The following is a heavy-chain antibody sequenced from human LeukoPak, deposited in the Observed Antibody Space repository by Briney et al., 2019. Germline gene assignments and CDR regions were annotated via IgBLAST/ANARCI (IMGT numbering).Heavy chain of an antibody. J-gene: IGHJ4*02. CDR2: INQDGSEK. CDR3: ARDDGYYYGSGSH. CDR1: GFNFSNYR. V-gene: IGHV3-7*03. Sequence: HSGGSLRLSCGASGFNFSNYRMNWVGQAPGKGWEGVANINQDGSEKYYVDSVKGRFTISRDNAKNSLFLQMNSLRADDTAVYYCARDDGYYYGSGSHWGQGTLVTVSS. D-gene: IGHD3-10*01.